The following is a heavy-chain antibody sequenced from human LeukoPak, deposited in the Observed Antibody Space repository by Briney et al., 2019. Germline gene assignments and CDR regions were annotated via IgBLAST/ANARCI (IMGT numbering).Heavy chain of an antibody. CDR3: ARHGTSVWFGEFQRYFDL. Sequence: SGTLSLTCTVSGGSISSYYWSWIRQPPGKGLEWIGYIYYSGSTNYNPSLKSRVTISVDTSKNQFSLKLSSVTAADTAVYYCARHGTSVWFGEFQRYFDLWGRGTLVTVSS. CDR2: IYYSGST. CDR1: GGSISSYY. D-gene: IGHD3-10*01. J-gene: IGHJ2*01. V-gene: IGHV4-59*01.